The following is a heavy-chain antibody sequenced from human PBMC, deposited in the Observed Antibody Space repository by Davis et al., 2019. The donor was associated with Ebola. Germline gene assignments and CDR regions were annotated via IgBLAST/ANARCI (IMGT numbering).Heavy chain of an antibody. CDR1: GYSFSSHW. V-gene: IGHV5-51*01. CDR3: ARLSTPRAYLFDY. CDR2: IYPGDSDT. D-gene: IGHD3-16*01. J-gene: IGHJ4*02. Sequence: GESLKISCKGSGYSFSSHWIGWVRQMPGKGLEWMGIIYPGDSDTRYSPPFQGQVTISADKSISTAYLQWSSLKASDTAMYYCARLSTPRAYLFDYWGQGTLVTVSS.